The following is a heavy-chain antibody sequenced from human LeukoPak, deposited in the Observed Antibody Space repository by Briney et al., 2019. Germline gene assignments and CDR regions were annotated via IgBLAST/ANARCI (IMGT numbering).Heavy chain of an antibody. J-gene: IGHJ4*02. Sequence: GGSLRLSCTASGFTFSSYRMNWVRPAPGKGLEWVSYISSSSSTIYYADSVRGRFTISRDNAKNSLYLQMNSLRAEDTAVYFCARGDNYYDSSGYEIFDSWGQGTLVTVSS. CDR1: GFTFSSYR. CDR2: ISSSSSTI. D-gene: IGHD3-22*01. V-gene: IGHV3-48*01. CDR3: ARGDNYYDSSGYEIFDS.